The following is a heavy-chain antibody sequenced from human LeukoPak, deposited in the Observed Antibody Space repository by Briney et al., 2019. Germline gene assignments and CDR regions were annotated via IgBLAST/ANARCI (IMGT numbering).Heavy chain of an antibody. V-gene: IGHV1-24*01. J-gene: IGHJ6*02. Sequence: ASVKVSCKVSGYTLTELSMHWVRQAPGKGLEWTGGFDPEDGETIYAQKFQGRVTMTEDTSTDTAYMELSSLRSEDTAVYYCAAGYGSGSYSTHYYYYGMDVWGQGTTVTVSS. CDR3: AAGYGSGSYSTHYYYYGMDV. CDR1: GYTLTELS. D-gene: IGHD3-10*01. CDR2: FDPEDGET.